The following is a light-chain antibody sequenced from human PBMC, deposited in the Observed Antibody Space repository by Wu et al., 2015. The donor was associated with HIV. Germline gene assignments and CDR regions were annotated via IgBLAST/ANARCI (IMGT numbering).Light chain of an antibody. V-gene: IGKV3-15*01. J-gene: IGKJ1*01. CDR2: GAS. CDR1: QSVSSSY. Sequence: EIVLTQSPGTLSLSPGERATLSCRASQSVSSSYLAWYQQKPGQAPRLLIYGASTRATGIPARFSGSGSGTEFTLTISSLQSEDFAVYYCQQYNNWPPTFGQGTKVEIK. CDR3: QQYNNWPPT.